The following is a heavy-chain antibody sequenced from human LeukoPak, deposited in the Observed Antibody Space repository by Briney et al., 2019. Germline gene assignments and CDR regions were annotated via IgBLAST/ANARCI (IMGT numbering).Heavy chain of an antibody. V-gene: IGHV4-59*08. CDR1: GGSISSYY. CDR3: ASTEWNYAR. CDR2: IHYCGST. D-gene: IGHD1-7*01. J-gene: IGHJ4*02. Sequence: PSETLSLTCTVSGGSISSYYWSWFRQPPGKGLEWIGYIHYCGSTTHNPSLRSRVTISVDTSKNQFSLRLSSVTAADTAVYYCASTEWNYARWGQGTLVTVSS.